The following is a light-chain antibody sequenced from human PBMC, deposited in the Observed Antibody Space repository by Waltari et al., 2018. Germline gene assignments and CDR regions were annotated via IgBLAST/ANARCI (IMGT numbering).Light chain of an antibody. V-gene: IGKV3-20*01. CDR1: QSVNNNY. J-gene: IGKJ2*01. Sequence: EIVLTQSPGTLSLSPGERATLSCRAIQSVNNNYLAWYQAKPGQAPRLLIYGISLRATGVPDRFSGGGSWTDCTLTISRLEPEDFAVYYCQHYGGSPKYTFGQGTKLEIK. CDR2: GIS. CDR3: QHYGGSPKYT.